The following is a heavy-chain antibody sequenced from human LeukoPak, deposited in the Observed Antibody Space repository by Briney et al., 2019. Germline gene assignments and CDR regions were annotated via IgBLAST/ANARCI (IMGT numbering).Heavy chain of an antibody. CDR3: ARVEWDYWFDP. V-gene: IGHV3-66*01. D-gene: IGHD1-26*01. CDR2: IYSGGST. J-gene: IGHJ5*02. CDR1: GFTVSSNY. Sequence: GGSLRLSRAASGFTVSSNYMSWVRQAPGKGLEWVSVIYSGGSTYYADSVKGRFTISRDNSKNTLYLQMNSLRAEDTAVYYCARVEWDYWFDPWGQGTLVTVSS.